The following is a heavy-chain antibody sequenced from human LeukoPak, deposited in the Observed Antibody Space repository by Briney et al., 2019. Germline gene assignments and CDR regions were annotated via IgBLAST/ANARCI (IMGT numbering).Heavy chain of an antibody. Sequence: GGSLRLSCAASGFMFAGYAMSWVRQAPGRGLEWVATIRASGDSTYLSDSVKGWFTISRDNSRKTLFLQLNSLRAEDTAIYYCAKDSGRGSYTYDCWGQGTLVTVSS. CDR2: IRASGDST. D-gene: IGHD1-26*01. V-gene: IGHV3-23*01. CDR1: GFMFAGYA. J-gene: IGHJ4*02. CDR3: AKDSGRGSYTYDC.